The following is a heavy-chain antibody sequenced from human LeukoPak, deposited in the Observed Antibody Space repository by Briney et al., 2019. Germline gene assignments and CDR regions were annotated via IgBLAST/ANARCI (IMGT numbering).Heavy chain of an antibody. D-gene: IGHD2-8*02. CDR1: GFTFSSST. Sequence: GGSLRLSCAASGFTFSSSTMHWVRQAPGKGLEWVAVISVFESYKYYADSVRGRFTLSRDNSNNNLYLQMNSLTTEDTAVYYCAKDQGTGFSDFDYWGQGTLVTVSS. CDR3: AKDQGTGFSDFDY. V-gene: IGHV3-30*18. J-gene: IGHJ4*02. CDR2: ISVFESYK.